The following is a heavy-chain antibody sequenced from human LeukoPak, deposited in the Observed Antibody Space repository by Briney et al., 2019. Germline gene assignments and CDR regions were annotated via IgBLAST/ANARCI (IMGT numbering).Heavy chain of an antibody. CDR1: GFTVGSNY. Sequence: GGSLRLSCAASGFTVGSNYMSWVGQAPGKGLEWVSVIYSGGSTYYAAAVKGRFTISRHNSKNTLYLQMTSLRAEDTAVYYCARAPGHPTTYSSRWYFYYGMAVWGQGTTVTVSS. CDR3: ARAPGHPTTYSSRWYFYYGMAV. V-gene: IGHV3-53*04. CDR2: IYSGGST. J-gene: IGHJ6*02. D-gene: IGHD6-13*01.